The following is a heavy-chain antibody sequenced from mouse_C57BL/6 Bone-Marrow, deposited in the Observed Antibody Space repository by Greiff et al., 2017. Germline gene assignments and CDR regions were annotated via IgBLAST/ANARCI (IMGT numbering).Heavy chain of an antibody. CDR3: ARLGAGTCYYAMDY. J-gene: IGHJ4*01. V-gene: IGHV5-6*01. D-gene: IGHD4-1*01. Sequence: EVQGVESGGDLVKPGGSLKLSCAASGFTFSSYGMSWVRQTPDKRLEWVATISSGGSYTYYPDSVKGRFTISRDNAKNTLYLQMSSLKSEDTAMYYCARLGAGTCYYAMDYWGQGTSVTVSS. CDR1: GFTFSSYG. CDR2: ISSGGSYT.